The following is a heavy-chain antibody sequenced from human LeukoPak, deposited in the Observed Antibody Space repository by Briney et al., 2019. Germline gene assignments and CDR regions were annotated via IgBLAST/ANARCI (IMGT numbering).Heavy chain of an antibody. Sequence: PGRSLRLSCAASGFTFSSYAMHWVRQAPGKGLEWVSAISGSGGSTYYADSVKGRFTISRDNSKNTLYLQMNSLRAEDTAVYYCAKGLSGRGYSYGIYYYYGMDVWGKGTTVTVSS. D-gene: IGHD5-18*01. J-gene: IGHJ6*04. CDR3: AKGLSGRGYSYGIYYYYGMDV. V-gene: IGHV3-23*01. CDR1: GFTFSSYA. CDR2: ISGSGGST.